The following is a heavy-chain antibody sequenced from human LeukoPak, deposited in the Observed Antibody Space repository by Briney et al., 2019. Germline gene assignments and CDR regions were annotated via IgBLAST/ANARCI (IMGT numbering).Heavy chain of an antibody. V-gene: IGHV3-11*01. Sequence: GSLRLSCAASGFTFSYYYMSWIRQAPGKGLEWVSYISSSGSTIYYADSVKGRFTISRDNAKNSLYLQMNSLRAEDTAVYYCARVYSSSWYADYWGQGTLVTVSS. D-gene: IGHD6-13*01. CDR3: ARVYSSSWYADY. CDR1: GFTFSYYY. CDR2: ISSSGSTI. J-gene: IGHJ4*02.